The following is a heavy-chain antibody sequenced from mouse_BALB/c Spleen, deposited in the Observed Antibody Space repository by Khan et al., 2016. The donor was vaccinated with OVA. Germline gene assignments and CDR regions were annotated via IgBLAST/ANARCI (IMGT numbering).Heavy chain of an antibody. CDR1: GFSLTTYG. D-gene: IGHD2-5*01. Sequence: VQLKQSGPDLVAPSQSLSITCTVSGFSLTTYGVHWVRQPPGKGLEWLGVIWSDGKTTNNSPLKSRLSISKDNSKSQVFLKMNSLQPDDTAMYHCARSNFYAMDYWGQGTSVTVSS. CDR3: ARSNFYAMDY. V-gene: IGHV2-6-2*01. CDR2: IWSDGKT. J-gene: IGHJ4*01.